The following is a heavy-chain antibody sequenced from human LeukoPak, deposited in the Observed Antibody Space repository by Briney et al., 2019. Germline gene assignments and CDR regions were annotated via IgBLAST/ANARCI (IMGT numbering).Heavy chain of an antibody. Sequence: GGSLRLSCAASGFTFSNAWMSWVRQAPGKGLKWVGRIKSKTDGGTTDYAAPAKGRFTISRDDSKNTLYLQMNSLKTEDTAVYYCTTDFLGLIDYFDYWGQGTLVTVSS. CDR1: GFTFSNAW. J-gene: IGHJ4*02. CDR2: IKSKTDGGTT. CDR3: TTDFLGLIDYFDY. V-gene: IGHV3-15*01. D-gene: IGHD2-21*01.